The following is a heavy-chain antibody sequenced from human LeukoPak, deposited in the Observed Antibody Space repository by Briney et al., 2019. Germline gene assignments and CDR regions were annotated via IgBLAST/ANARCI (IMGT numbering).Heavy chain of an antibody. V-gene: IGHV4-4*02. CDR2: IYHSGST. J-gene: IGHJ4*02. D-gene: IGHD3-3*01. CDR3: AGDYDFWSGYYLNY. Sequence: SGTLSLTCAVSGGSISSSNWWSWVRQPPGKGLEWIGEIYHSGSTNYNPSLKSRVTISVDTAKNQFSLKLSSVTAADTAVYYCAGDYDFWSGYYLNYWGQGTLVTVSS. CDR1: GGSISSSNW.